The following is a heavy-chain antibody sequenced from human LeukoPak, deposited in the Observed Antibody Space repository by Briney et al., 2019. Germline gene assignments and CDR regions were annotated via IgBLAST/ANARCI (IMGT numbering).Heavy chain of an antibody. CDR2: IYYSGST. D-gene: IGHD2-2*01. V-gene: IGHV4-61*08. Sequence: SETLSLTCTVSGGSISSGDYYWGWIRQPPGKGLEWIGYIYYSGSTNYNPSLKSRVTISVDTSKNQFSLKLSSVTAADTAVYYCARSVVPDYWGQGTLVTVSS. J-gene: IGHJ4*02. CDR3: ARSVVPDY. CDR1: GGSISSGDYY.